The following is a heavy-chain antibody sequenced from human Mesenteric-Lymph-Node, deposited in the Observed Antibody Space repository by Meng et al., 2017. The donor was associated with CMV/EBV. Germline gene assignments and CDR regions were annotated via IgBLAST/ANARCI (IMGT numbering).Heavy chain of an antibody. CDR3: ARQIYDTSGAGWFDP. J-gene: IGHJ5*02. V-gene: IGHV4-61*07. D-gene: IGHD3-16*01. CDR1: GSFSNVAYY. CDR2: VYHTGTT. Sequence: GSFSNVAYYWSWIRQPPGKGLEWIGYVYHTGTTKYNPSLKSRVTLSVDTSKNQLSLKMTSVTAADTAVYYCARQIYDTSGAGWFDPWGQGTLVTVSS.